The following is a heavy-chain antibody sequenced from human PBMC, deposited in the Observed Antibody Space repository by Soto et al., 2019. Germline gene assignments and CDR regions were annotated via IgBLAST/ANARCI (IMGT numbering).Heavy chain of an antibody. D-gene: IGHD3-22*01. V-gene: IGHV1-46*01. CDR2: IDPSGNGT. CDR3: AINYYVSSAYLY. J-gene: IGHJ4*02. CDR1: GHTLINYY. Sequence: QVQLVQSGAEVKKPGASVKVSCKASGHTLINYYMHWVRQAPGQGLDWLGKIDPSGNGTSYAERFQGRITLTSDTSTNTVYVDLSSLRSEDTAIYYCAINYYVSSAYLYWGQGTLVTVSS.